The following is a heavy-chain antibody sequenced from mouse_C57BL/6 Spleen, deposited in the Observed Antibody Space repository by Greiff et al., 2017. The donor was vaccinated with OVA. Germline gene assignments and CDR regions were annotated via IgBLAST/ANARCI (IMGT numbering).Heavy chain of an antibody. CDR3: ARNDGYYEGAMDY. D-gene: IGHD2-3*01. V-gene: IGHV1-82*01. J-gene: IGHJ4*01. CDR2: IYTGDGDT. Sequence: QVQLQQSGPELVKPGASVKISCKASGYAFSSSWMNWVKQRPGKGLEWIGRIYTGDGDTNYNGKFKGKATLTADKSSSTAYMQLSSLTSEDSAVYFCARNDGYYEGAMDYWGQGTSVTVSS. CDR1: GYAFSSSW.